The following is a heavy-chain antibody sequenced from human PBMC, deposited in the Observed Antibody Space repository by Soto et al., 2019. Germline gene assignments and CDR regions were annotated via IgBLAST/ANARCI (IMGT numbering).Heavy chain of an antibody. CDR2: MNEDGSER. CDR3: ARDRAYSRFDY. D-gene: IGHD4-4*01. J-gene: IGHJ4*02. CDR1: GFSFSSAW. Sequence: GSLRLSCAVSGFSFSSAWMTWIRQAPGKGLERVAIMNEDGSERYYVDSVKGRFTISRDNAKNALFLQMNSLRVEDTAVYFCARDRAYSRFDYWGQGSLVTVSS. V-gene: IGHV3-7*03.